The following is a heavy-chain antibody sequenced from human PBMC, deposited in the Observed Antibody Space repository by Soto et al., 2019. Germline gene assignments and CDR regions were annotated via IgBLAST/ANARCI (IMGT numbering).Heavy chain of an antibody. CDR2: INAGNGNT. D-gene: IGHD1-26*01. J-gene: IGHJ2*01. V-gene: IGHV1-3*05. CDR1: GYTFTDYA. Sequence: QVQLVQSGAEEKKPGASVWVSCKASGYTFTDYAMHWVRQAPGQRLEWMGWINAGNGNTKYSQKFQGRVTITRDTSATTAYMELSSLRSEDTAVYYCARGGELLYLDRWCRGTLVTVS. CDR3: ARGGELLYLDR.